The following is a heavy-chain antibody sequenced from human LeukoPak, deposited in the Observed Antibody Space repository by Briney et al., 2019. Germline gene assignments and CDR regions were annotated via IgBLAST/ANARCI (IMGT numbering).Heavy chain of an antibody. CDR2: IWYDGSNK. CDR3: ARTGCSSTSCYYYYYMDV. J-gene: IGHJ6*03. V-gene: IGHV3-33*08. D-gene: IGHD2-2*01. Sequence: GGSLRLSCAASGFTFDDYAMHWVRQAPGKGLEWVAVIWYDGSNKYYADSVKGRFTISRDNSKNTLYLQMNSLRAEDTAVYYCARTGCSSTSCYYYYYMDVWGKGTTVTVSS. CDR1: GFTFDDYA.